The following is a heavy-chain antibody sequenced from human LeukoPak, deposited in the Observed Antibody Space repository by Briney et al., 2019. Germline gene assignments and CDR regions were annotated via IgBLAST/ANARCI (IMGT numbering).Heavy chain of an antibody. D-gene: IGHD3-22*01. CDR3: ARAPHSSGYLDY. CDR1: GFTFSSYS. CDR2: ISSNSSTI. J-gene: IGHJ4*02. Sequence: PGGSLRLSCAASGFTFSSYSMNWVRQAPGKGLEWVSYISSNSSTIYYADSVKGRFTISRDNAKNSLYLQMTSLRAEDTAVYYCARAPHSSGYLDYWGQGTLVTVSS. V-gene: IGHV3-48*04.